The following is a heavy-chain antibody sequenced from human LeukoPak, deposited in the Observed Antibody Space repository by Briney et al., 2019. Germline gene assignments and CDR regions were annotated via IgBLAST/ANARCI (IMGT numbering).Heavy chain of an antibody. CDR3: AKVIAVASGYFQH. V-gene: IGHV3-23*01. D-gene: IGHD6-19*01. Sequence: GGSLRLSCAASGFTFSSYAMSWVRQAPGRGLEWVSGLSGSGGATDCAVSVKGRFTISRDNSKNTLHLQMDSLRAEDTAVYYCAKVIAVASGYFQHWGQGTLVTVSS. J-gene: IGHJ1*01. CDR2: LSGSGGAT. CDR1: GFTFSSYA.